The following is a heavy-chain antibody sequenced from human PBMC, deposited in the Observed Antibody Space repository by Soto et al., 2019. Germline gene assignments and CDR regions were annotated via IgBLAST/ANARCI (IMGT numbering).Heavy chain of an antibody. CDR2: IYYSGST. D-gene: IGHD3-22*01. V-gene: IGHV4-39*01. Sequence: SETLSLTCTVSGGSISSSSYYWGWIRHPPGKGLEWIGSIYYSGSTYYNPSLKSRVTISVDTSKNQFSLKLSSVTAADTAVYYCARGLDFNYWGQGTLVTVSS. J-gene: IGHJ4*02. CDR3: ARGLDFNY. CDR1: GGSISSSSYY.